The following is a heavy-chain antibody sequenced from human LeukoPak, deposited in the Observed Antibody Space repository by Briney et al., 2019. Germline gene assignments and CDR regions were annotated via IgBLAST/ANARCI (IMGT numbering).Heavy chain of an antibody. Sequence: ASVKVSCKASGYTFTNYGISWVRQAPGQGLEWMGGIIPIFGTANYAQKFQGRVTITADESTSTAYMELSSLRSEDTAVYYCFSTRTYYYDSSGYQNHDYWGQGTLVTVSS. CDR1: GYTFTNYG. J-gene: IGHJ4*02. D-gene: IGHD3-22*01. V-gene: IGHV1-69*13. CDR3: FSTRTYYYDSSGYQNHDY. CDR2: IIPIFGTA.